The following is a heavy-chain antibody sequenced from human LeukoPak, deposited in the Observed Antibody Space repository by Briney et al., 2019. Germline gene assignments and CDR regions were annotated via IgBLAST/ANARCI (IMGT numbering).Heavy chain of an antibody. D-gene: IGHD6-13*01. CDR3: ARDSWWTAAGYYYYMDV. V-gene: IGHV4-61*02. J-gene: IGHJ6*03. CDR1: GGSISSGGYY. Sequence: SQTLSLTCTVSGGSISSGGYYWSWIRQPAGKGLEWIGRIYTSGSTNYNPSLKSRVTISVDTSKNRFSLKLSSVTAADTAVYYCARDSWWTAAGYYYYMDVWGKGTTVTVSS. CDR2: IYTSGST.